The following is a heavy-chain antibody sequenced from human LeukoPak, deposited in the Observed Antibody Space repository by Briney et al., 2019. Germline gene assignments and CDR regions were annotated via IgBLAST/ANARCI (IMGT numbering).Heavy chain of an antibody. CDR3: AREIQAPGKTLDY. J-gene: IGHJ4*02. CDR1: GFTFSSSG. Sequence: PGGSLRLSCAASGFTFSSSGMTWVRQAPGKGLEWIAYISLSSGVIYYADSVKGRFSISRDNAKNTLYLQMNSLRAEDTAIYYCAREIQAPGKTLDYWGQGALVTVSS. V-gene: IGHV3-48*01. CDR2: ISLSSGVI.